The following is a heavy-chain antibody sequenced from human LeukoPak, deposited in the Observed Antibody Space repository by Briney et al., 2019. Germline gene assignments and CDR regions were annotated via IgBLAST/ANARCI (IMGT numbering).Heavy chain of an antibody. V-gene: IGHV3-49*03. Sequence: GGSLRLSCTASGFTFGDYAMSWFRQAPGKGLEWVSFIRSKAYGGTTEYAASVKGRFTISRDDSKSIAYLQMNSLKTEDTAVYYCTRVGTYVDTAMVEAYFDYWGQGTLVTVSS. CDR3: TRVGTYVDTAMVEAYFDY. CDR1: GFTFGDYA. J-gene: IGHJ4*02. D-gene: IGHD5-18*01. CDR2: IRSKAYGGTT.